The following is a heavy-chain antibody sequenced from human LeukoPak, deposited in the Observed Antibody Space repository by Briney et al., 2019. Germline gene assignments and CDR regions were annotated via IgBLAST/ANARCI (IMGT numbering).Heavy chain of an antibody. CDR1: GGSISSYY. Sequence: SETLSLTCTVSGGSISSYYWSWIRQPPGKGPEWIGYIYYSGSTNYNPSLKSRVTISVDTSKNQFSLKLTSVTAADTAVYYCAKVGGFIVATNNDYWGQGTWSPSPQ. J-gene: IGHJ4*02. CDR2: IYYSGST. CDR3: AKVGGFIVATNNDY. D-gene: IGHD5-12*01. V-gene: IGHV4-59*01.